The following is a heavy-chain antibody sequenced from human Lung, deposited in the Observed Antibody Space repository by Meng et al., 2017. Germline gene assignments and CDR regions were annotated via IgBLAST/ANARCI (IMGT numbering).Heavy chain of an antibody. CDR2: ISGSGGST. V-gene: IGHV3-23*01. CDR3: VRRIEYSSSSGY. J-gene: IGHJ4*02. Sequence: EVQLLESGGGLVQPGGSARLSCVASGFTFSSYAMTWVRQAPGKGLEWVSSISGSGGSTYYADSVRGRFTISRDNSKNTVYLQMNSLRAEDTAIYYCVRRIEYSSSSGYWGQGTLVTVSS. D-gene: IGHD6-6*01. CDR1: GFTFSSYA.